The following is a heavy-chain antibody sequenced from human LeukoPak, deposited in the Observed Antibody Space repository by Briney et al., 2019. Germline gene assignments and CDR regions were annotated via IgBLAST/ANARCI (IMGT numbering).Heavy chain of an antibody. J-gene: IGHJ6*02. CDR3: AKANYGMDV. CDR2: ISWNSGSI. V-gene: IGHV3-9*01. Sequence: GRSLRLSCAASGFTFDDYAMHWVRQAPGKGLEWVSGISWNSGSIGYADSVKGRFTISRDNAKNSLYLQLNGLRAEDTALYYCAKANYGMDVWGQGTTVTVSS. CDR1: GFTFDDYA.